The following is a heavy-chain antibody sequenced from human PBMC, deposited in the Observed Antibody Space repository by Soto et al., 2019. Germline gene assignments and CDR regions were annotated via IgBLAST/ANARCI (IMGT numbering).Heavy chain of an antibody. CDR3: ARWGAAGFEY. D-gene: IGHD6-13*01. CDR1: GFTFSNYW. CDR2: IKQDGSEK. J-gene: IGHJ4*02. V-gene: IGHV3-7*03. Sequence: EVQLVESGGGLVQPGGSLRLSCEASGFTFSNYWMTWVRQAPGKGLEHMANIKQDGSEKYYVDSVKGRFTISRDNAKDSLYLQMNSLRAEDTAVYYCARWGAAGFEYWGQGNLVTVSS.